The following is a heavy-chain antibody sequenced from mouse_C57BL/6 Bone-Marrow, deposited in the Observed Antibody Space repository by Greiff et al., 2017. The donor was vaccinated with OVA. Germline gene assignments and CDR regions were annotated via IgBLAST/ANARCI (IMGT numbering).Heavy chain of an antibody. CDR3: ASYLYAMDY. Sequence: QVQLQQSGAELARPGASVKMSCTASGYTFTSYTMHWVKQRPGQGLEWIGYINPSSGYTKYNQKFKDKATLTADKSSSTAYMQLSSLTSEDSAVYYCASYLYAMDYWGQGTSVTVSS. V-gene: IGHV1-4*01. D-gene: IGHD5-5*01. CDR1: GYTFTSYT. CDR2: INPSSGYT. J-gene: IGHJ4*01.